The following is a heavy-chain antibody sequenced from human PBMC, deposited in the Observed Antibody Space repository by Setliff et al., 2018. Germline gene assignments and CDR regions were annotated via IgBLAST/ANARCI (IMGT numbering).Heavy chain of an antibody. V-gene: IGHV1-18*01. J-gene: IGHJ6*02. Sequence: ASVKVSCKAPGYTFTSYGISWVRQAPGQGLEWMGWISAYNGNTNYAQKLQGRVTMTTDTSTSTAYMELRSLRSDDTAVYYCARDKATYYDSSGYYFTSSMDVWGQGTTVTVSS. D-gene: IGHD3-22*01. CDR1: GYTFTSYG. CDR3: ARDKATYYDSSGYYFTSSMDV. CDR2: ISAYNGNT.